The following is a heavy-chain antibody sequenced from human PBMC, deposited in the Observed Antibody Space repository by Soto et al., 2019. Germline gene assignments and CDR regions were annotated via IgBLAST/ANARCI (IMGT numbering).Heavy chain of an antibody. V-gene: IGHV3-15*01. D-gene: IGHD3-3*01. CDR1: GFTFSNAW. CDR2: IKSKTDGGTI. CDR3: TTDKRSSKSYYDFWSGHYTGGASYYYGMDV. Sequence: GGSLRLSCAASGFTFSNAWMSWVRQAPGKGLEWVGRIKSKTDGGTIDYAAPVKGRFTISRDDSKNTLYLQMNSLKTEDTAVYYCTTDKRSSKSYYDFWSGHYTGGASYYYGMDVWGQGTTVTVSS. J-gene: IGHJ6*02.